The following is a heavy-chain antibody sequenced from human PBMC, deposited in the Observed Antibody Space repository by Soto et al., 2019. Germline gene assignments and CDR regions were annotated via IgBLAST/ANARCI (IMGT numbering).Heavy chain of an antibody. V-gene: IGHV4-31*03. J-gene: IGHJ4*02. CDR2: IYYSGST. Sequence: SETLSLTCTVSGGSISSGGYYCSWIRQHPGKGLEWIGYIYYSGSTYYNPSLKSRVTISVDTSKNQFSLKLSSVTAADTAVYYCARRGEGYYYDSSGSSGFDYWGQGTLVTVSS. D-gene: IGHD3-22*01. CDR3: ARRGEGYYYDSSGSSGFDY. CDR1: GGSISSGGYY.